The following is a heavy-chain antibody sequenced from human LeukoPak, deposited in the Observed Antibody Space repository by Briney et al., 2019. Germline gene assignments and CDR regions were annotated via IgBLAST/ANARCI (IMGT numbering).Heavy chain of an antibody. CDR2: MNPNSGNT. CDR3: ATEDYYDSGSNDS. Sequence: ASVKVSCKASGYTFTSYDINWVRQATGQGLEWMGWMNPNSGNTAYAQKFQGRVTITRNTSISTAYMELRSLRSEDTAVYYCATEDYYDSGSNDSWGQGTLVTVSP. J-gene: IGHJ5*01. CDR1: GYTFTSYD. V-gene: IGHV1-8*03. D-gene: IGHD3-22*01.